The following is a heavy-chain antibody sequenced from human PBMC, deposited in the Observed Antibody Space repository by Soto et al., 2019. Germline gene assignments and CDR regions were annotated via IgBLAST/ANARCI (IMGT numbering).Heavy chain of an antibody. D-gene: IGHD5-12*01. Sequence: GESLKISCKGSGYSFTSYWIAWVRQVPGKGLEWMGIIYPFTSDTRYSPSFQGQDTISADKSITTAYLQWSSLKASDTAIYYCARERWLQSAYGMDVWGQGTTVTVSS. CDR3: ARERWLQSAYGMDV. CDR1: GYSFTSYW. V-gene: IGHV5-51*01. CDR2: IYPFTSDT. J-gene: IGHJ6*02.